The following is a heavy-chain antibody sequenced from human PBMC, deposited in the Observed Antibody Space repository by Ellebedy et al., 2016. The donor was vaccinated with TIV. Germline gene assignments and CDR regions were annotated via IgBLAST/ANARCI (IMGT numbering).Heavy chain of an antibody. V-gene: IGHV3-23*01. CDR3: AKGSSSGFNYDRVGFQY. D-gene: IGHD3-22*01. Sequence: GGSLRLSCAASGFTFSSFAMHWVRRAPGKGLEWLSVISAGGDDTYSADSVKGRFTITRDNSENTLFLQMNGLRAEDTAVYYCAKGSSSGFNYDRVGFQYWGQGTLVTVSS. CDR1: GFTFSSFA. CDR2: ISAGGDDT. J-gene: IGHJ4*02.